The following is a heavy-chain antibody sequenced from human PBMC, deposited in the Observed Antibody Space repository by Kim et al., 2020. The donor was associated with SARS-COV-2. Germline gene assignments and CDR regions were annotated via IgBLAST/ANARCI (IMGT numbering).Heavy chain of an antibody. Sequence: GGSLRLSCAASGFTFSSYGMHWVRQAPGKGLEWVAVISYDGSNKYYADSVKGRFTISRDNSKNTLYLQMNSLRAEDTAVYYCAKDSRNGDYFSYYYYGMDVWGQGTTVTVSS. CDR2: ISYDGSNK. J-gene: IGHJ6*02. CDR3: AKDSRNGDYFSYYYYGMDV. CDR1: GFTFSSYG. D-gene: IGHD4-17*01. V-gene: IGHV3-30*18.